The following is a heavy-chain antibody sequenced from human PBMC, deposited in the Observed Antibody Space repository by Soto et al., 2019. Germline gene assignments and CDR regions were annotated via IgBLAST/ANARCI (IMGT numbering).Heavy chain of an antibody. J-gene: IGHJ5*02. CDR1: GGSISSRSYF. D-gene: IGHD2-21*02. CDR3: ARHPSDFWFDP. V-gene: IGHV4-39*01. Sequence: QLQLQESGPGLEKPSETLSLICSVSGGSISSRSYFWGWIRQPPGKGLEWIGSIYYSGSTYYNPSLKSRVTVSVDTSKNQFSLKLSSVTAADTAVYYCARHPSDFWFDPWGQGTLVTVSS. CDR2: IYYSGST.